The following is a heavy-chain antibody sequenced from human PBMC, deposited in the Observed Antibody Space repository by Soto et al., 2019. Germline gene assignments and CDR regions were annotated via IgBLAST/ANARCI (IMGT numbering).Heavy chain of an antibody. CDR2: ISGSGGST. CDR3: AKGRRYGPVITGTADCMDV. V-gene: IGHV3-23*01. J-gene: IGHJ6*02. D-gene: IGHD1-7*01. Sequence: PGGSLRLSCAASGFTFSSYAMSWVRQAPGKGLEWVSAISGSGGSTYYADSVKGRFTISRDNSKNTLYLQMNSLRAEDTAVYYCAKGRRYGPVITGTADCMDVWGQGTTVTVSS. CDR1: GFTFSSYA.